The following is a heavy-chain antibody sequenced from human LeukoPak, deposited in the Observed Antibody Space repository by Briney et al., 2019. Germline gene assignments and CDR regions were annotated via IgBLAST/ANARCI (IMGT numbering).Heavy chain of an antibody. V-gene: IGHV1-2*02. J-gene: IGHJ4*02. CDR2: INPNSGGT. CDR1: GYTFTSYY. D-gene: IGHD4-17*01. Sequence: ASVKVSCKASGYTFTSYYMHWVRQAPGQGLEWMGWINPNSGGTNYAQKFQGRVTMTRDTSISTAYMELSRLRSDDTAVYYCARDLPLTVTTSDYWGQGTLVTVSS. CDR3: ARDLPLTVTTSDY.